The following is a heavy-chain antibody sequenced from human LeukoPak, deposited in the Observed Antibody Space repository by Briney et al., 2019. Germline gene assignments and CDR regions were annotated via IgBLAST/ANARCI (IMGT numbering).Heavy chain of an antibody. CDR2: IYDRGPA. V-gene: IGHV4-30-2*01. CDR1: GYAIASGGFS. Sequence: SETLSLTCTVSGYAIASGGFSWNWLRQPPGKGLEWIGCIYDRGPAYYNPSLKSRFTVSVDRPKNQFFLNVTSLTAADTAVYYCARSRQASGLFNSWGQGTLVVVSS. J-gene: IGHJ5*01. D-gene: IGHD3-10*01. CDR3: ARSRQASGLFNS.